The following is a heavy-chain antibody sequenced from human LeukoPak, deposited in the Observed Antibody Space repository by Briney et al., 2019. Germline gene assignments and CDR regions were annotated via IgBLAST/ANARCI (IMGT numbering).Heavy chain of an antibody. J-gene: IGHJ4*02. CDR2: INSDGSIT. V-gene: IGHV3-74*01. CDR3: TRSPTYYYDKTGYGGWYFDY. D-gene: IGHD3-22*01. CDR1: RFTFSNYW. Sequence: PGGSLRLSCAASRFTFSNYWMHWVRQAPGEGLVWVSRINSDGSITDYADSVKGRSTISRDNAKNTLYLQMNSLRAEDTAIYYCTRSPTYYYDKTGYGGWYFDYWGQGTLVTASS.